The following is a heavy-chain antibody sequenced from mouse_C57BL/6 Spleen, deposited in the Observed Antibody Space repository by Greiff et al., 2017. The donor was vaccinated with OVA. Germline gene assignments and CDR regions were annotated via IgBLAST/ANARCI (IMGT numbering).Heavy chain of an antibody. CDR1: GFSLTSYG. J-gene: IGHJ2*01. Sequence: QVQLKESGPGLVAPSQSLSITCTVSGFSLTSYGVHWVRQPPGKGLEWLVVIWSDGSTTYNSALKSRLSISKDNSKSQVFLKMNSLQTDDTAMYYCARHGDYYGYYFDYWGQGTTLTVSS. D-gene: IGHD1-1*01. CDR3: ARHGDYYGYYFDY. V-gene: IGHV2-6-1*01. CDR2: IWSDGST.